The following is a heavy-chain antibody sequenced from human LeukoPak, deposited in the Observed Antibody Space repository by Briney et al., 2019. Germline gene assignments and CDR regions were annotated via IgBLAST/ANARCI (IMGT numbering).Heavy chain of an antibody. Sequence: SGGSLRLSCAASGFTFSSYGMNWVRQAPGKGPEWVSEISGSGGSTYYADSVKGRSTISRDNSKNTLYLQMNSPRAEDTAVYYCAKERAIVLVVYGGAFDIWGQGTMVTVSS. V-gene: IGHV3-23*01. J-gene: IGHJ3*02. CDR2: ISGSGGST. CDR3: AKERAIVLVVYGGAFDI. D-gene: IGHD2-8*01. CDR1: GFTFSSYG.